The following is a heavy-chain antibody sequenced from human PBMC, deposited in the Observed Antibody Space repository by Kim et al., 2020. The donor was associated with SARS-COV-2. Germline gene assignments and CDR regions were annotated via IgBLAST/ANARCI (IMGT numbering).Heavy chain of an antibody. J-gene: IGHJ4*02. V-gene: IGHV3-64D*06. CDR3: VKDTPGVRGSPY. Sequence: YYADSVKGRFTISRDNSKNTLYLQMSSLRAEDTAVYYCVKDTPGVRGSPYWGQGTLVTVSS. D-gene: IGHD3-10*01.